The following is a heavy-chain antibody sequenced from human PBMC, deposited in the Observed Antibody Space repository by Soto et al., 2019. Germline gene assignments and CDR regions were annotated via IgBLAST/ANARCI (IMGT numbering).Heavy chain of an antibody. CDR1: GGTFRNYA. CDR2: SIPVFGTA. CDR3: AIPLPKQQLVRGAFDH. V-gene: IGHV1-69*01. Sequence: QVQLVQSEAEVKKPGSSVKLSCKTSGGTFRNYAINWVRQAPGQGLEWMGGSIPVFGTANYAQTFQGRFTITADESTSTAYMELSSLRSEDTAVYYCAIPLPKQQLVRGAFDHWGQGTLVTVAS. D-gene: IGHD6-13*01. J-gene: IGHJ4*02.